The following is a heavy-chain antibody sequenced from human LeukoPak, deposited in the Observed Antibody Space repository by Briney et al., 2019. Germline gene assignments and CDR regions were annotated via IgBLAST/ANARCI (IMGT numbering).Heavy chain of an antibody. CDR3: AKDRAAYYYDSSGYPVDY. CDR2: IRYDGSNK. Sequence: GGSLRLSCAAYGLTFSSYGMHCVRQAPGKGLEWVAFIRYDGSNKYYADSVKGRFTISRDNSKNTLYLQMNSLRAEDTAVYYCAKDRAAYYYDSSGYPVDYWGQGTLVTVSS. D-gene: IGHD3-22*01. J-gene: IGHJ4*02. CDR1: GLTFSSYG. V-gene: IGHV3-30*02.